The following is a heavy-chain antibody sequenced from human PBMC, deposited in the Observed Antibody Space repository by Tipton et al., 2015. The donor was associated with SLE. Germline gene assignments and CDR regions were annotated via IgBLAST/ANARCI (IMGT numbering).Heavy chain of an antibody. CDR1: GGSFSGYY. D-gene: IGHD6-13*01. CDR3: ARENSSSWYAFDI. J-gene: IGHJ3*02. Sequence: TLSLTCAVYGGSFSGYYWSWIRQPPGKGLEWIGEINHSGSTNYNPSPKSRVTISVDTSKNQFSLKLSSVTAADTAVYYCARENSSSWYAFDIWGQGTMVTVSS. CDR2: INHSGST. V-gene: IGHV4-34*01.